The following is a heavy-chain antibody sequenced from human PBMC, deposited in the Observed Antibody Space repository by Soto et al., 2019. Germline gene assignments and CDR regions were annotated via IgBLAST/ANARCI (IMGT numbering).Heavy chain of an antibody. Sequence: QVQLVQSGAEVKKPGASVKVSCKASGYTFTNYGITWVRQAPGQGLEWMGGVSPYNDNIHYAQKFRGRVTMTTDTSTSTVYMALRSLRTDHTAVYFCATPALRDPVFFNYWGQGTLVTVSS. CDR2: VSPYNDNI. J-gene: IGHJ4*02. CDR3: ATPALRDPVFFNY. D-gene: IGHD3-10*01. CDR1: GYTFTNYG. V-gene: IGHV1-18*01.